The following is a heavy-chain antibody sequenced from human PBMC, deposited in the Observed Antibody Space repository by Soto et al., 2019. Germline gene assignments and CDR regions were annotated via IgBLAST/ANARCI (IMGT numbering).Heavy chain of an antibody. V-gene: IGHV3-23*01. Sequence: EMQLLESGGGSVQPGGSLRLSCAASGFTFSSHAMSWVRQAPGKGLEWVSTISGTGDTTYYADSVKGRFTISRDNSKNTLYLQTNVLRAEDTAIYYCAKDPYSSSFYHWFDPWGQGTLVTVSS. J-gene: IGHJ5*02. D-gene: IGHD6-6*01. CDR1: GFTFSSHA. CDR2: ISGTGDTT. CDR3: AKDPYSSSFYHWFDP.